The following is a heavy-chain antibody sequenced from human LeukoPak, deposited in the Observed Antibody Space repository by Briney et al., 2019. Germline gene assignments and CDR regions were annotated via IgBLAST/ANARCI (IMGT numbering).Heavy chain of an antibody. V-gene: IGHV3-30*03. J-gene: IGHJ4*02. D-gene: IGHD2-21*02. Sequence: GGSLRLSCAASGFTFSSYGMHWVRQAPGKGLEWVAVISYDGSNKYYADSVKGRFTISRDNSKNTLYLQMNSLRAEDTAVYYCARDPSGCGGDCYYDYWGQGTLVTVSS. CDR1: GFTFSSYG. CDR2: ISYDGSNK. CDR3: ARDPSGCGGDCYYDY.